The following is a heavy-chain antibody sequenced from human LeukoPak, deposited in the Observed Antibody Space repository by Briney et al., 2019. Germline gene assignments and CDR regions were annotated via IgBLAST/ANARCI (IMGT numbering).Heavy chain of an antibody. V-gene: IGHV4-4*02. CDR2: ICHSGST. Sequence: PSGTLSLTCAVSGGSITSSNWWTWVRQPPGRGLEWIGKICHSGSTKYNPPLKSRVTISVDKSKNQFSLKLSSVTAADTAVYYCSQKWERYYGMDVWGQGTTVTVSS. J-gene: IGHJ6*02. D-gene: IGHD1-26*01. CDR3: SQKWERYYGMDV. CDR1: GGSITSSNW.